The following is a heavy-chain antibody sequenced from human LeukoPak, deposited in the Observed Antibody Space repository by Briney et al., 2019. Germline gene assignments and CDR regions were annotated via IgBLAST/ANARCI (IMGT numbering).Heavy chain of an antibody. Sequence: GGSLRLSCAASGFNFYIYAMTWVRQAPGKGLEWVSSVSDSDTNTYYADSVKGRFTISRDNSKYTLYLQMNSLRAEDTAVYYCVKDWRDEANCGGDCLEYWGQGTPVTVSP. V-gene: IGHV3-23*01. D-gene: IGHD2-21*02. CDR1: GFNFYIYA. CDR3: VKDWRDEANCGGDCLEY. CDR2: VSDSDTNT. J-gene: IGHJ4*02.